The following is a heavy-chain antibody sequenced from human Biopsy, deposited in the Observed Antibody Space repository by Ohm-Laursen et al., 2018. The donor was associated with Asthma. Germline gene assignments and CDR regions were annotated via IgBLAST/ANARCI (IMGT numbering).Heavy chain of an antibody. CDR2: IYGGGTS. V-gene: IGHV3-53*01. J-gene: IGHJ4*02. Sequence: SLRLSCAASGFAVSRDYMFWVRQAPGKGLEWVSVIYGGGTSRTADSVRGRFTISRDYSKNTLYLQMHSLRAEDTAVYYCARGDSSNWSHYYFDYWGQGTLVTVSS. D-gene: IGHD3-22*01. CDR1: GFAVSRDY. CDR3: ARGDSSNWSHYYFDY.